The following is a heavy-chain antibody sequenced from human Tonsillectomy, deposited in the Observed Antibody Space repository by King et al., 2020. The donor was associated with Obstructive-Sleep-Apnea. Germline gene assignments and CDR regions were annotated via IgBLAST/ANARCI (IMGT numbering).Heavy chain of an antibody. CDR2: IFSNDEK. CDR1: GFLLSNARMG. V-gene: IGHV2-26*01. Sequence: TLKESGPVLVKPTETLTPTCTVSGFLLSNARMGVSCIRHPPGKALEWLSHIFSNDEKSYSTSLKSRLTLSKETSKSQVVLTMTNMDPVDTATYYCARILTVVTDNWFDPWGQGTLVTVSS. J-gene: IGHJ5*02. D-gene: IGHD4-23*01. CDR3: ARILTVVTDNWFDP.